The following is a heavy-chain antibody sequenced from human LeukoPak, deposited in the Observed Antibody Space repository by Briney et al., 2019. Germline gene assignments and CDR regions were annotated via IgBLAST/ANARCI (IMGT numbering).Heavy chain of an antibody. Sequence: PSETLSLTCTVSGGSISNYYWSWVRQAPGKGLEWVGSIYYSGSTNYNPSLKSRVTISVDTSKNQFSLKLSSVTAADTAVYYCASGLYYMDVWGKGTTVTVSS. CDR3: ASGLYYMDV. CDR2: IYYSGST. V-gene: IGHV4-59*12. CDR1: GGSISNYY. J-gene: IGHJ6*03.